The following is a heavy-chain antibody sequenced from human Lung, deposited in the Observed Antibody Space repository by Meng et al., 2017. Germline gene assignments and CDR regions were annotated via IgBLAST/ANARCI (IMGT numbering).Heavy chain of an antibody. J-gene: IGHJ2*01. CDR2: IYNSGST. CDR3: ARGQKGYFDL. Sequence: QVPRQESGAGLVNPSQTPPLPCTVPRAPIISSNYHWSWIRQPPGKGLEWSGHIYNSGSTYYNPSLKSPITISVDTSKNQFSLKLSSVTAADTAVYYCARGQKGYFDLWGRGTLVTVSS. V-gene: IGHV4-30-4*01. CDR1: RAPIISSNYH.